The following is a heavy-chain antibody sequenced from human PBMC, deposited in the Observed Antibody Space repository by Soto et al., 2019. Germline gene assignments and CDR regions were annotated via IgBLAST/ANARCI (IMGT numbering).Heavy chain of an antibody. CDR3: ENSPDIVVVTAIAGYQGGAFDI. CDR2: IYWNDDK. Sequence: PTLVNPPQTLTLTGTFSAFSLTASGVGVGWIRQPPGKALEWLALIYWNDDKGYSPSLESRLTITKDTSKNQGVLTMTNMDPVDTATYYCENSPDIVVVTAIAGYQGGAFDIWAQGTRVT. D-gene: IGHD2-21*02. V-gene: IGHV2-5*01. J-gene: IGHJ3*02. CDR1: AFSLTASGVG.